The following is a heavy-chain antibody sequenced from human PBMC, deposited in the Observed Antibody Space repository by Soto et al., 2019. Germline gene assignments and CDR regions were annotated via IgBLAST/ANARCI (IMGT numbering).Heavy chain of an antibody. D-gene: IGHD2-2*01. CDR3: ARARFCTSTSCYHYFDF. J-gene: IGHJ4*02. Sequence: SETLSLTCTVSGGSISSSSWSWIRQPPGRGLEWIGYIYNNGRTDYNPSLRSRVTISVDTSKNHFSLKLSSVTPADTAVYYCARARFCTSTSCYHYFDFWGQGTLVTVSS. CDR1: GGSISSSS. V-gene: IGHV4-59*01. CDR2: IYNNGRT.